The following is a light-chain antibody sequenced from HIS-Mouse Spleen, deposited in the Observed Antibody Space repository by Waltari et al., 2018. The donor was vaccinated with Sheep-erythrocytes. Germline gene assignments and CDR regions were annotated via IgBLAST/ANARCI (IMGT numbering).Light chain of an antibody. Sequence: QSALTQPRSVSGSPGQSVPISCTGTSRDVGGYNHVPWYQQHPGKAPKLMIYDVSKRPSGVPDRFSGSKSGNTASLTISGLQAEDEADYYCCSYAGSSTVFGGGTQLTVL. CDR2: DVS. CDR1: SRDVGGYNH. V-gene: IGLV2-11*01. J-gene: IGLJ7*01. CDR3: CSYAGSSTV.